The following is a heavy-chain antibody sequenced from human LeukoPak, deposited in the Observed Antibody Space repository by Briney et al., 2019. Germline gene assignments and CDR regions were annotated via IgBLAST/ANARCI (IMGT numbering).Heavy chain of an antibody. V-gene: IGHV3-21*01. CDR3: ARTVPLDIVVVVASNWFDP. J-gene: IGHJ5*02. CDR2: ISSSSSYI. Sequence: GGSLRLSCAASGFTFSSYSMNWVRQAPGKGLEWVSSISSSSSYIYYADSVKGRFTISRDNAKNSLYLQMNSLRAEDTAVYYCARTVPLDIVVVVASNWFDPWGQGTLVTVSS. CDR1: GFTFSSYS. D-gene: IGHD2-15*01.